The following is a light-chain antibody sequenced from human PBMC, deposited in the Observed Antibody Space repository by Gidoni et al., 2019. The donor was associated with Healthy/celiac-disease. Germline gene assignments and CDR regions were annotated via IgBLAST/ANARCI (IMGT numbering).Light chain of an antibody. V-gene: IGKV4-1*01. CDR2: WAS. J-gene: IGKJ2*01. CDR1: QSVLYSSNNKNY. CDR3: QQYYSTPPYT. Sequence: DIVMTQSPDSLAVSLGERATINCKYSQSVLYSSNNKNYLAWYQQKPGQPPKLLIYWASTRESGVPDRFSGSGSGTDFTLTISSLQAEDVAVYYCQQYYSTPPYTFXQXTKLEIK.